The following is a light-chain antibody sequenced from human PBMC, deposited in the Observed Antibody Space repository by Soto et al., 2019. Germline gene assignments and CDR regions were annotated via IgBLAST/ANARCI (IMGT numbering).Light chain of an antibody. J-gene: IGLJ2*01. CDR3: QSYDSSLSGVV. CDR2: ANT. V-gene: IGLV1-40*01. CDR1: SSNIGAGYD. Sequence: QSALTQPPSVSGAPGQRVTISCTGSSSNIGAGYDVHWYQQLPGTAPKLVIYANTDRPSGVPDRFSGSKSATSASLAITGLQAEDEADYYCQSYDSSLSGVVFGGGTKVTVL.